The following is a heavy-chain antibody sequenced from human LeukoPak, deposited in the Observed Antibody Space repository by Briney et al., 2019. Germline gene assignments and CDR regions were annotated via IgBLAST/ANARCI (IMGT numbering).Heavy chain of an antibody. J-gene: IGHJ4*02. D-gene: IGHD4-11*01. CDR3: AKNEATVSTTLDY. CDR2: ISGRGDST. CDR1: GFTFSSYA. Sequence: PGGSLRLSCAVSGFTFSSYAMSWVRQAPGKGLEWISAISGRGDSTYYADSVKGRFTVSRDNSKNTLYLQMNSLRAEDTAVYYCAKNEATVSTTLDYWGQGTLVTVSS. V-gene: IGHV3-23*01.